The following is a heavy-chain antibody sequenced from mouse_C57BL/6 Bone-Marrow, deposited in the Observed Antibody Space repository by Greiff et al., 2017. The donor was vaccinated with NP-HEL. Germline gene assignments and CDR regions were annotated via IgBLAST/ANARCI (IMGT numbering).Heavy chain of an antibody. J-gene: IGHJ2*01. CDR2: ISYDGSN. D-gene: IGHD1-1*01. CDR3: AREHYGSSYYFDY. Sequence: EVKLMESGPGLVKPSQSLSLTCSVTGYSITSGYYWNWIRQFPGNKLEWMGYISYDGSNNYNPSLKNRISITRDTSKNQFFLKLNSVTTEDTATYYCAREHYGSSYYFDYWGQGTTLTVSS. CDR1: GYSITSGYY. V-gene: IGHV3-6*01.